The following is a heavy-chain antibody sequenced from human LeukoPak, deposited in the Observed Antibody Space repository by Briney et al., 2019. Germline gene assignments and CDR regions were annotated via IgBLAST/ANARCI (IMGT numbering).Heavy chain of an antibody. CDR2: LRGSGGST. D-gene: IGHD1-26*01. CDR3: AKDSWYSGSY. J-gene: IGHJ4*02. CDR1: GFPFSSYA. V-gene: IGHV3-23*01. Sequence: QSGGSLRLSCAVSGFPFSSYAMSWVRQASGKGLEWVSALRGSGGSTYYADAVKGRFTISRDNSKNTLYLQMNSLRAEDTAVYYCAKDSWYSGSYWGQGTLVTVSS.